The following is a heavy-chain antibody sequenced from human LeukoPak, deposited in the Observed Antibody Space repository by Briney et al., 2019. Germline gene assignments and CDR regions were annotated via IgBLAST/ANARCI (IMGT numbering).Heavy chain of an antibody. V-gene: IGHV3-21*01. Sequence: GGSLRLSCAASGFTFSSYSMNWVRQAPGKGLEWVSSISSRSTYIYYADSLKGRFTISRDNAKNSLYLQMHSLRAEDTAVYYCAARDSYGSGSYPIDYWGQGTLVTVSS. CDR3: AARDSYGSGSYPIDY. CDR1: GFTFSSYS. J-gene: IGHJ4*02. D-gene: IGHD3-10*01. CDR2: ISSRSTYI.